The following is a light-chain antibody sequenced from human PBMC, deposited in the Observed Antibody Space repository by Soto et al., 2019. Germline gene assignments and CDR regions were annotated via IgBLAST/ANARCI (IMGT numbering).Light chain of an antibody. CDR3: SSYTSSNTDV. V-gene: IGLV2-14*01. Sequence: QSVLTQPASVSGSPGQSITISCTGTSSDVGGYIYVSWYQHHPGKAPKLMIYEVSNRPSGVPDRFSRSKSGNTASLTISGLQAEDEADYYCSSYTSSNTDVFGTGTKVTVL. CDR1: SSDVGGYIY. CDR2: EVS. J-gene: IGLJ1*01.